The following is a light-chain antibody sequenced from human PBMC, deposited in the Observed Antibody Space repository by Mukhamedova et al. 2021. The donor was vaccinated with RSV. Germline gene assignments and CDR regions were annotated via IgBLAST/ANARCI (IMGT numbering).Light chain of an antibody. J-gene: IGLJ2*01. CDR1: VLAKKY. CDR3: YSATDTVV. CDR2: KNS. V-gene: IGLV3-27*01. Sequence: SGDVLAKKYARWFQQKPGQAPILVIYKNSVRPSGIPERFSGSGSGTTVTLTISGAQVDDEADYYCYSATDTVVFGGGTKLTVL.